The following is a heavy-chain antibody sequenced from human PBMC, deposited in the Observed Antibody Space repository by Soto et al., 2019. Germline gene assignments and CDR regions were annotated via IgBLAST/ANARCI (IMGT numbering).Heavy chain of an antibody. CDR1: GYTFTGYY. J-gene: IGHJ6*02. CDR3: ARVAAARRYYYGMDV. V-gene: IGHV1-2*02. CDR2: INPNRGGT. D-gene: IGHD6-13*01. Sequence: QVQLVQSGAEVKKPGASVKVSCTASGYTFTGYYMHWVRQAPGQGLEWMGWINPNRGGTKYAQKFQGRVTMTRDTSISTAYMELSRLRSDDTAVYYCARVAAARRYYYGMDVWGQGTTVTVSS.